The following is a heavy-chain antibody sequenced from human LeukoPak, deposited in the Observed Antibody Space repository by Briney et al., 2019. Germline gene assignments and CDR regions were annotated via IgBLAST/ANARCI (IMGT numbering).Heavy chain of an antibody. D-gene: IGHD1-26*01. J-gene: IGHJ4*02. CDR1: GYTFTSYD. V-gene: IGHV1-8*01. CDR2: MNPNSGNT. Sequence: ASVKVSCKASGYTFTSYDINWVRQATGQGLEWMGWMNPNSGNTGYAQKLQGRVTMTRNTSISTAYMELSSLRPEDTAVYYCASSLGVGATVFYFDYWGQGTLVTVSS. CDR3: ASSLGVGATVFYFDY.